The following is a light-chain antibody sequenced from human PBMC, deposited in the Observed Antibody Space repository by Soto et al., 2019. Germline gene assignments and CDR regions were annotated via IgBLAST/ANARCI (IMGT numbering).Light chain of an antibody. CDR2: GAS. J-gene: IGKJ5*01. CDR3: QQYNNLPIT. V-gene: IGKV3-15*01. CDR1: QSVSSN. Sequence: EIVMTQSPATLSVSPGERATLSCRASQSVSSNLAWYQQKPGQAPRLLIYGASTRATGIPVRFSGSGSGTEFTLTISSLQSEDFAVYYCQQYNNLPITFGQGTRLEIK.